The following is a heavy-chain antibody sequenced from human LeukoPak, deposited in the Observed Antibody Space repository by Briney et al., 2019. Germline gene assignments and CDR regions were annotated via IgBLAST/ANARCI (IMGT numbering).Heavy chain of an antibody. J-gene: IGHJ4*02. CDR3: ARRPVVVAAKGRYFDY. V-gene: IGHV4-39*01. CDR1: GGSISSSSYY. D-gene: IGHD2-15*01. CDR2: IYYSGST. Sequence: SETLSLTCTVSGGSISSSSYYWGWIRQPPGKGLEWIGSIYYSGSTYYNPSLKSRVTISVDTSKNQFSLKLSSVTAADTAVRYCARRPVVVAAKGRYFDYWGQGTLVTVSS.